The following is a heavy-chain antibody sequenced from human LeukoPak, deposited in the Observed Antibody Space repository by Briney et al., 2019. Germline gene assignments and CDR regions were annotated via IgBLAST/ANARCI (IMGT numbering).Heavy chain of an antibody. Sequence: GASVEVSCKASGYTFTSYGISWVRQAPGQGLEWMGWISTYNGNTNYAQKLQGRVTMTTDTSTSTAYMELRSLRSDDTAVYYCARKDSGPLYYYDSSGYYWSFDYWGQGTLVTVSS. V-gene: IGHV1-18*01. J-gene: IGHJ4*02. CDR2: ISTYNGNT. CDR3: ARKDSGPLYYYDSSGYYWSFDY. D-gene: IGHD3-22*01. CDR1: GYTFTSYG.